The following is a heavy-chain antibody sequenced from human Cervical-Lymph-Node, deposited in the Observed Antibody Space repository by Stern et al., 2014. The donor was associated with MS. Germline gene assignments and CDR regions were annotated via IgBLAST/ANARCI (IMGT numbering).Heavy chain of an antibody. D-gene: IGHD3-3*01. CDR1: GFTFDDYA. CDR2: ITWNRGSV. J-gene: IGHJ4*02. Sequence: QLVESGGGLVQPGRSLRLSCAASGFTFDDYAMHWVRQAPGKGLEWVSGITWNRGSVGYADSVKGRFTISRDNAKNSLYLQMNSLRGDDTALYYCAKGSGGSGYYPVALDYWGQGTLVTVSS. V-gene: IGHV3-9*01. CDR3: AKGSGGSGYYPVALDY.